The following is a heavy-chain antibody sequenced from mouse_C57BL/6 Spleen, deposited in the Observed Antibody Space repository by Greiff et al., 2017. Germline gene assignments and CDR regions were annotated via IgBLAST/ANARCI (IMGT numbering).Heavy chain of an antibody. CDR2: IYPGDGDT. V-gene: IGHV1-80*01. J-gene: IGHJ4*01. Sequence: VQLQQSGAELVKPGASVKISCKASGYAFSSYWMNWVKQRPGKGLEWIGQIYPGDGDTNYNGKFKGKATLTADKSSSTAYMQLSSLTSEDSAVYFCARGGLWLRRGGHYYAMDYWGQGTSVTVSS. D-gene: IGHD2-2*01. CDR3: ARGGLWLRRGGHYYAMDY. CDR1: GYAFSSYW.